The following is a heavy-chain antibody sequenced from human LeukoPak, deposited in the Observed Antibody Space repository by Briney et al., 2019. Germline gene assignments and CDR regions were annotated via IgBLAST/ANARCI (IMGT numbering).Heavy chain of an antibody. CDR2: INPNNGDT. J-gene: IGHJ5*02. Sequence: ASVKVSCKASGYTFTGYYIHWVRRAPGQGLEWMGRINPNNGDTNYAQKFQGRVTMTRDTSITTAYMELSSLTSDDTAVYFCAREQWDPWGQGILVTVSS. CDR3: AREQWDP. CDR1: GYTFTGYY. V-gene: IGHV1-2*06. D-gene: IGHD6-19*01.